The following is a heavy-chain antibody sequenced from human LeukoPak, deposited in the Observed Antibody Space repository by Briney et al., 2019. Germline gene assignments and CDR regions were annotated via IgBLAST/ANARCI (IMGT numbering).Heavy chain of an antibody. J-gene: IGHJ3*02. CDR1: RFTFSSYV. CDR2: ISGSGGST. Sequence: GGSLTLSCVASRFTFSSYVMSWVRPAPAKGGEWVSVISGSGGSTYYADSVKGRFTISRDNSKNTLYLQMNSLRAEDTAVYYCAKVLNSGHDFNAFDIWGQGTMVTVSS. CDR3: AKVLNSGHDFNAFDI. D-gene: IGHD5-12*01. V-gene: IGHV3-23*01.